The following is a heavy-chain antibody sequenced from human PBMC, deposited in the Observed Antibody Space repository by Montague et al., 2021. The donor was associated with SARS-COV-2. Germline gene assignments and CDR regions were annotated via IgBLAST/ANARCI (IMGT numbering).Heavy chain of an antibody. CDR3: AKNGGSGSLVYWYFDL. CDR1: GFTFSNYA. Sequence: SLRLSCAASGFTFSNYAMSWVRQAPGKGLEWVSSIFGSGAGTYYADSVQGRFTISRDNSKNTVFLHMNSLTAEDTAVYYCAKNGGSGSLVYWYFDLWGCGTLVPVSS. CDR2: IFGSGAGT. V-gene: IGHV3-23*01. J-gene: IGHJ2*01. D-gene: IGHD3-16*01.